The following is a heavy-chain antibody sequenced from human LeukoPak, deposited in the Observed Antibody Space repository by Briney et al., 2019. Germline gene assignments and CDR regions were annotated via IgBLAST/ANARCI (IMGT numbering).Heavy chain of an antibody. Sequence: KSGGSLRLSCAASGFTFSSYWMSWVRQAPGKGLEWVANIKQDGSEKYYVDSVKGLFTISRDNAKNSLYLQMNSLRAEDTAVYYCARSTPPYSSSEVDYWGQGTLVTVSS. CDR3: ARSTPPYSSSEVDY. D-gene: IGHD6-6*01. CDR1: GFTFSSYW. V-gene: IGHV3-7*01. CDR2: IKQDGSEK. J-gene: IGHJ4*02.